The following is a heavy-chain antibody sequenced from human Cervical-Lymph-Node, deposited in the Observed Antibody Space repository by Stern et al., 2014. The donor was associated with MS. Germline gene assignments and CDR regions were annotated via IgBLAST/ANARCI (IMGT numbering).Heavy chain of an antibody. Sequence: QVQMVQSGAEVKKPGASVKVSCKASGYIFTRHTMHWVRQAPGQRLEWLGWFNAGKGKTKSSQKFQGRVNITWDTSATTAYMELSSLRSEDTAVYFCATGPSVCDYWGQGSLVTVSS. D-gene: IGHD3-16*01. CDR1: GYIFTRHT. CDR3: ATGPSVCDY. V-gene: IGHV1-3*01. J-gene: IGHJ4*02. CDR2: FNAGKGKT.